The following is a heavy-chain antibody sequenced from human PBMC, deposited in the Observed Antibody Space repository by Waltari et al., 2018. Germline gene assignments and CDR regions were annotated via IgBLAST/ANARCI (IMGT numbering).Heavy chain of an antibody. CDR3: ASTKSSQRRLYSSSWYGGAFDI. V-gene: IGHV4-34*01. CDR1: GGSFSGYY. CDR2: INHSGST. Sequence: QVQLQQWGAGLLKPSETLSLTCAVYGGSFSGYYWSWIRQPPGKGLEWIGEINHSGSTNYNPSLKSRVTRSVDTSKNQFSLKLSSVTAADTAVYYCASTKSSQRRLYSSSWYGGAFDIWGQGTMVTVSS. J-gene: IGHJ3*02. D-gene: IGHD6-13*01.